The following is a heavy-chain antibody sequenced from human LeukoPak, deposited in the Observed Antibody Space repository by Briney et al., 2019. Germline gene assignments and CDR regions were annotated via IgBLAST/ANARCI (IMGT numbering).Heavy chain of an antibody. CDR2: ISYDGSNK. CDR3: ASLVQELDY. D-gene: IGHD4-11*01. J-gene: IGHJ4*02. Sequence: GRSLRLSCAASGFTFSSYAMHWVRQAPGKGLDWVAVISYDGSNKYYADSVKGRFTISRDNSKNTLYLQMNSLRAEDTAVYYCASLVQELDYWGQGTLVTVSS. CDR1: GFTFSSYA. V-gene: IGHV3-30*01.